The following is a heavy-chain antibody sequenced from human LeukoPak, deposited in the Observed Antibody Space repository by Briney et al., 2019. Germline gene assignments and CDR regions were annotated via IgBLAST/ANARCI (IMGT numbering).Heavy chain of an antibody. V-gene: IGHV3-48*03. CDR3: AELGITMIGGV. CDR1: GFTFSSFE. J-gene: IGHJ6*04. Sequence: GGSLTLSCAASGFTFSSFEMKWVRQAPGKGLEWVSYISSSGNTTYNADSVKGRFSITRDNAKNLLYLQMNSLRAEDTAVYYCAELGITMIGGVWGKGTTVTISS. CDR2: ISSSGNTT. D-gene: IGHD3-10*02.